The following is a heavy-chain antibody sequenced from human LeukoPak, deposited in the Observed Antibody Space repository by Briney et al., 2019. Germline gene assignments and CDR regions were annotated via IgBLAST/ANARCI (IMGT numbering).Heavy chain of an antibody. J-gene: IGHJ4*02. V-gene: IGHV3-74*01. Sequence: GGSLRLSCAASGFTFSDYWIHWVRQAPGKGLMWVSRIGNDGRTINYADSVKGRFTISRDNAKNTLYLQMNSLRVEDTAVYYCARAGYYRFDYWGQGTLVTVSS. D-gene: IGHD1-26*01. CDR3: ARAGYYRFDY. CDR2: IGNDGRTI. CDR1: GFTFSDYW.